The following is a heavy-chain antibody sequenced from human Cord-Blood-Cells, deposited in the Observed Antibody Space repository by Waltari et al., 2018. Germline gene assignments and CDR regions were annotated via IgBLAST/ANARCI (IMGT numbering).Heavy chain of an antibody. CDR1: GCTVSSNY. J-gene: IGHJ4*02. D-gene: IGHD6-19*01. CDR2: IYSGGST. Sequence: EVQLVESGGGLIQPGGSLRLHCPASGCTVSSNYMSWVRQAAGKGLVWFLVIYSGGSTYYAVCVKGRFSISRDNSKNTLYLQMNSLGAEDTAVYYCATNMGAVSGTFDYLGQGTLVTVSS. CDR3: ATNMGAVSGTFDY. V-gene: IGHV3-53*01.